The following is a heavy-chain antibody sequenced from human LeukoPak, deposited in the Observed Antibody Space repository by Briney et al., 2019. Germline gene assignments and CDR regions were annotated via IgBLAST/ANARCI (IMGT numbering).Heavy chain of an antibody. D-gene: IGHD2-15*01. V-gene: IGHV1-8*01. CDR1: GYTLTSYD. Sequence: ASVNLSCKASGYTLTSYDINWVRQATRQGLEWMGWMNTNSGNTGSAKKCQGRVTMTRNTSISTAYMELTGLKSEDTAVYNCARSLVVLDAFDSWGQGTMVTVSS. CDR2: MNTNSGNT. J-gene: IGHJ3*02. CDR3: ARSLVVLDAFDS.